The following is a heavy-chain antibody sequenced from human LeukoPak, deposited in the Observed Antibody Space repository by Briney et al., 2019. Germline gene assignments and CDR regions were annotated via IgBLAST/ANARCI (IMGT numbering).Heavy chain of an antibody. J-gene: IGHJ4*02. Sequence: GASVKVSCKASGGTFSSYAVSWVRQAPGQGLEWMGGIIPIFGTANYAQKFQGRVTITADESTSTAYMELSSLRSEDTAMYYCARLYSSSSEYYFDYWGQGTLVTVSS. V-gene: IGHV1-69*13. CDR1: GGTFSSYA. CDR2: IIPIFGTA. D-gene: IGHD6-13*01. CDR3: ARLYSSSSEYYFDY.